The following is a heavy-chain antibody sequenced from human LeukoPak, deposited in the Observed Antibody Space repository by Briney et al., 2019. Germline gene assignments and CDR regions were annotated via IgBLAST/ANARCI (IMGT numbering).Heavy chain of an antibody. CDR1: GFTFSSFG. J-gene: IGHJ4*02. CDR3: ATAPSGSGTFLDY. Sequence: GGSLRLSCAASGFTFSSFGMHWVRQAPGKGLEWVAVIWYGGSDKYYADSVKGRFTISRDNSKNTLYLQMNSLRAEDTAVYYCATAPSGSGTFLDYWGQGTLVTVSS. D-gene: IGHD3-10*01. CDR2: IWYGGSDK. V-gene: IGHV3-33*01.